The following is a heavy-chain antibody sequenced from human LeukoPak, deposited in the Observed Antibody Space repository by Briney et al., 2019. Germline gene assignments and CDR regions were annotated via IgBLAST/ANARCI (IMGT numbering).Heavy chain of an antibody. CDR1: GYTFTGYY. CDR2: INPNSGDT. CDR3: ARAKDTGVFWSGYHGTDFDY. Sequence: ASVKVSCKASGYTFTGYYLHWVRQAPGQGLEWMGRINPNSGDTNYAQKFQGRVTMTRDTSINTAYMEVSRLRAEDTAVYYCARAKDTGVFWSGYHGTDFDYWGQGTLVTVSS. D-gene: IGHD3-3*01. V-gene: IGHV1-2*06. J-gene: IGHJ4*02.